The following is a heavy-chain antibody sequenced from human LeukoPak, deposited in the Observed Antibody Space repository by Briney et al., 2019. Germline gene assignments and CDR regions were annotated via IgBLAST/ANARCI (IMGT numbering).Heavy chain of an antibody. CDR1: GLTFSSYW. V-gene: IGHV3-7*01. J-gene: IGHJ4*02. CDR3: ASTFPYCSSGTCAL. CDR2: ISPDGNRE. Sequence: GGSLRLSCAASGLTFSSYWMTWVRQGPGKGLGWVATISPDGNRENYVDSVKGRFSISRDNAKNSLFLQMRSLRAEDTAMYYCASTFPYCSSGTCALGGQGTLVTVSS. D-gene: IGHD2-15*01.